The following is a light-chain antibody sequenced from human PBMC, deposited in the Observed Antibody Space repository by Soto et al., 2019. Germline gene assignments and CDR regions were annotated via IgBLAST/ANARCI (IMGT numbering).Light chain of an antibody. Sequence: QSALTQPASVSGSPGQSITIYCAGTRDDIGAYDYVSWYQQHPGNAPKLLVYEVTNRPSGVSDRFSGSKSGNTASLTISGLQAEDEADYYCSSYTNSSAVVFGGGTKVTVL. V-gene: IGLV2-14*01. CDR3: SSYTNSSAVV. J-gene: IGLJ2*01. CDR1: RDDIGAYDY. CDR2: EVT.